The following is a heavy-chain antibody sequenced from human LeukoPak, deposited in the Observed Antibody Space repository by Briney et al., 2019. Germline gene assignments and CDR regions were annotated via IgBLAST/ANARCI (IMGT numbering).Heavy chain of an antibody. V-gene: IGHV4-34*01. Sequence: PPETLSLACAVYGGSFSGYYWSWIRQPPGKGLEWIGEINHSGSTNYNPSLKSRVTISVDTSKNQFSLKLSSVTAADTAVYYCASSGTRYYYYGMDVWGQGTTVTVSS. D-gene: IGHD1-14*01. CDR3: ASSGTRYYYYGMDV. CDR2: INHSGST. J-gene: IGHJ6*02. CDR1: GGSFSGYY.